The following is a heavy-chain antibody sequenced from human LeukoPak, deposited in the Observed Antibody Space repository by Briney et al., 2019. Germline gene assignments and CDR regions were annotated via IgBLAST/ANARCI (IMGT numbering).Heavy chain of an antibody. CDR3: ATKQWLAPPPDS. D-gene: IGHD6-19*01. CDR2: INTEGTVT. V-gene: IGHV3-74*01. Sequence: GGSLRLSCAASGFTFSKYWMLWVRQAPGKGLESVSRINTEGTVTTYADSVKGRFTVSRDSADNTMFLQMNSVRDEDTAVYYCATKQWLAPPPDSWGQGTPVTVSS. J-gene: IGHJ4*02. CDR1: GFTFSKYW.